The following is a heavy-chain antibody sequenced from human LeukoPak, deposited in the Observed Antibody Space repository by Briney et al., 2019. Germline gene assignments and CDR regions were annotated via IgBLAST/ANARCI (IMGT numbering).Heavy chain of an antibody. V-gene: IGHV4-59*08. D-gene: IGHD2-2*01. J-gene: IGHJ4*02. CDR3: ARGTSYSNPLDY. Sequence: SETLSLTCTVSGGSISSYYWSWIRQPPGKGQEWIGYIYYSGSTNYNPSLKSRVTISVDTSKNQFSLKLSSVTAADTAVYYCARGTSYSNPLDYWGQGTLVTVSS. CDR1: GGSISSYY. CDR2: IYYSGST.